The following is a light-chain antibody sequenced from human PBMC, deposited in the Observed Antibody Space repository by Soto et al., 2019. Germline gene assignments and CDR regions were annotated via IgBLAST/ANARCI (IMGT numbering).Light chain of an antibody. V-gene: IGKV3-15*01. CDR3: QQYKNWPPLA. Sequence: EIVMTQSPATLSVSPGETATLSCRASQSVSYNLAWYQQKPGQGPRLLIYGAFTRATGIPARFSGSGSGTDRTLAISSLQSEDFAVYYCQQYKNWPPLAFGGGTKVAIK. CDR2: GAF. CDR1: QSVSYN. J-gene: IGKJ4*02.